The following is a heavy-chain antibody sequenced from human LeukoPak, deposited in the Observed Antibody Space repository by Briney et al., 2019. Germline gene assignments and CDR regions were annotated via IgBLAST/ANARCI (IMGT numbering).Heavy chain of an antibody. D-gene: IGHD1-7*01. CDR1: GFTFSLYD. J-gene: IGHJ3*02. V-gene: IGHV3-13*01. Sequence: GGSLRLSCAASGFTFSLYDMHWVRQATGKSLEWVSGIGTAGDTYYADSVKGRFTISRENAKNSLSLQMDSLRAGDTAVYYCTRDLREGTTPDASDIWGQGTLVTVSS. CDR3: TRDLREGTTPDASDI. CDR2: IGTAGDT.